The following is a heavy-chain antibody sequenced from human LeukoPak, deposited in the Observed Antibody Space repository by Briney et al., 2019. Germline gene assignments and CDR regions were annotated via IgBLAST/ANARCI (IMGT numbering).Heavy chain of an antibody. CDR2: ISGSGGST. V-gene: IGHV3-23*01. Sequence: GGSLRLSCAASGFTFSSYAMSWVRQAPGKGLEWVSAISGSGGSTYYADSVKGRFTFSRDNSKNTLYLQMNSLRAEDTAVYYCAKCRYGDYGFDYWGQGTLVTVSS. J-gene: IGHJ4*02. D-gene: IGHD4-17*01. CDR3: AKCRYGDYGFDY. CDR1: GFTFSSYA.